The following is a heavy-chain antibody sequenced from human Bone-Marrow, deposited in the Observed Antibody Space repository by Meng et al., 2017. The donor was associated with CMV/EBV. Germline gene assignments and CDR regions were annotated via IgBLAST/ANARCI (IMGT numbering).Heavy chain of an antibody. CDR1: GGSFSGYY. CDR2: INHSGST. CDR3: ARRGYSSSSSRNGMDV. J-gene: IGHJ6*01. Sequence: SETLSLTCAVYGGSFSGYYWSWIRQPPGKGLEWIGEINHSGSTNYNPSLKSRVTISVDTSKNQFSLKLSSVTAADTAVYYCARRGYSSSSSRNGMDVWGQGTMVTVYS. V-gene: IGHV4-34*01. D-gene: IGHD6-6*01.